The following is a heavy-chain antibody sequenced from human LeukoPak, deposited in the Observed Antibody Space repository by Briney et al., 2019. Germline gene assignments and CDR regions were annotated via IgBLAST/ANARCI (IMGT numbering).Heavy chain of an antibody. D-gene: IGHD2-21*01. CDR2: ISGTARSA. J-gene: IGHJ2*01. V-gene: IGHV3-23*01. CDR3: AKDVLRLNYGYFDL. Sequence: GGSLRLSCAASGFTFSDYAMGWVRQAPGKGLEWVSGISGTARSAYYTDSVKGRFTVSRENSKKTLYLQMSSLRAEDTAVYYCAKDVLRLNYGYFDLWGRGTLVTVSS. CDR1: GFTFSDYA.